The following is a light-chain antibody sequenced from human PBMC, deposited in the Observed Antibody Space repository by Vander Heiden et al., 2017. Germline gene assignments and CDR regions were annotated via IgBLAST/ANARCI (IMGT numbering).Light chain of an antibody. Sequence: QMTQSPSSLSVSVGDKISITCRASHDIGNDLGWYQQKPGKAPKLLIYAASRLQSGVPSRFSGSGSATDFTLTISSLQPEDFASYFCQQDYNYPRTFGQGTKVEIK. CDR3: QQDYNYPRT. V-gene: IGKV1-6*01. J-gene: IGKJ1*01. CDR2: AAS. CDR1: HDIGND.